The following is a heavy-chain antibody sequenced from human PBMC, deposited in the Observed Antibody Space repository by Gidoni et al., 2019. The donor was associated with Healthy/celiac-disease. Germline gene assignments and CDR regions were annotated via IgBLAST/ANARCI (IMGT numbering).Heavy chain of an antibody. CDR1: GGPISSSSYY. V-gene: IGHV4-39*01. Sequence: QLQLQESGPGLGKPSETLSLTCTASGGPISSSSYYWGWIRQPPGKGLEWIGSIYYSGSTYYNPSLKSRVTISVDTSKNQFSLKLSSVTAADTAVYYCAADDSSGRTVDYWGQGTLVTVSS. D-gene: IGHD3-22*01. J-gene: IGHJ4*02. CDR2: IYYSGST. CDR3: AADDSSGRTVDY.